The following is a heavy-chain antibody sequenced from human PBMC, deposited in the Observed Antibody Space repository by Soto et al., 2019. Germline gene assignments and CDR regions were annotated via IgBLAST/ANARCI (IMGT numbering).Heavy chain of an antibody. D-gene: IGHD6-13*01. Sequence: PSETLSLTCTVSGDSISSYYWSWIRQPPGKELEWIGYIYYGGSTIYNPSLKSRGTISADTSKNQFSLKLTSVTAADTAVYYCARGAIAAQAFDSWGQGTLVTVSS. CDR2: IYYGGST. CDR1: GDSISSYY. V-gene: IGHV4-59*13. CDR3: ARGAIAAQAFDS. J-gene: IGHJ4*02.